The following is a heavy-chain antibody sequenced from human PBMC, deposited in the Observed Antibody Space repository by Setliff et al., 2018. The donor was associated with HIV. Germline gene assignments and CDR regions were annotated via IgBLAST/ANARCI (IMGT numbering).Heavy chain of an antibody. CDR1: GGSFSDYY. V-gene: IGHV4-34*01. J-gene: IGHJ6*03. Sequence: SETLSLTCGIYGGSFSDYYWSWIRQPPGKGLEWIGEIDHRGRPKYNTSLTSRVTMSVDKSRNQFSLKVSSVTAADTAVYYCARLSITYWYSIPRDYYYYMDVWGEGTTVTVSS. CDR2: IDHRGRP. CDR3: ARLSITYWYSIPRDYYYYMDV. D-gene: IGHD2-8*02.